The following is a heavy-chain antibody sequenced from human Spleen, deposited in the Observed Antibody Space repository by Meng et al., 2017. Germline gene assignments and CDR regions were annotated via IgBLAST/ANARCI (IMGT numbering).Heavy chain of an antibody. V-gene: IGHV3-7*01. CDR2: IKQDGIEK. J-gene: IGHJ4*02. Sequence: GESLKISCAASGFIFSNYWMNWVRQAPGKGLEWVASIKQDGIEKYYVDSAKGRISISRDNAKNLLYLRLNSLRVEDTAVYFCARDLRAVTLDYWGQGTLVTVSS. CDR1: GFIFSNYW. D-gene: IGHD4-17*01. CDR3: ARDLRAVTLDY.